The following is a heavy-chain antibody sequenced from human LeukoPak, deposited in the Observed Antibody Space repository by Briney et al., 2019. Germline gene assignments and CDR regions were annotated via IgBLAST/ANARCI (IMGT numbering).Heavy chain of an antibody. J-gene: IGHJ4*02. CDR3: ARSLGSSWYWGY. Sequence: SETLSLTCTVSGGAVSSGIFYWSWFRQPPGKGLEWIGYIYYSGSTNYNPSLKSRVAISVDTSKNQFSLKLGSVTAADTAVYYCARSLGSSWYWGYWGQGTLVTVSS. CDR1: GGAVSSGIFY. CDR2: IYYSGST. D-gene: IGHD6-13*01. V-gene: IGHV4-61*01.